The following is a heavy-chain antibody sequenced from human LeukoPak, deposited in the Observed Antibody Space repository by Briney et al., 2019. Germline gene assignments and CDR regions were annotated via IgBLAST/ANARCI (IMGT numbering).Heavy chain of an antibody. CDR3: ARHLDYYGSGSYEY. CDR2: IHSTGST. D-gene: IGHD3-10*01. V-gene: IGHV4-59*08. J-gene: IGHJ4*02. Sequence: SETLSLTCSVSGGSISGYYWSWIRQPPGKELEWIGYIHSTGSTDYNPSLKSRVTMSVDTSKNQFSLKLGSVTAADTAVYYCARHLDYYGSGSYEYWGQGTLVTVSS. CDR1: GGSISGYY.